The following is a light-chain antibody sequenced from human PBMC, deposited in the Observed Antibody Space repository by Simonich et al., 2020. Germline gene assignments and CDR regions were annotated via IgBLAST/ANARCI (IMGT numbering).Light chain of an antibody. CDR3: QQYYSTPHT. CDR2: WAA. Sequence: DIVMTQSPDSLAVSLGERATIHCKSSQSVLYSSNNKNYLAWYQQKPGQPPKLLIYWAATRESGVPDRFSGSGSGTDFTLTISSLQAEDVAFYYCQQYYSTPHTFGQGTKLEIK. CDR1: QSVLYSSNNKNY. J-gene: IGKJ2*01. V-gene: IGKV4-1*01.